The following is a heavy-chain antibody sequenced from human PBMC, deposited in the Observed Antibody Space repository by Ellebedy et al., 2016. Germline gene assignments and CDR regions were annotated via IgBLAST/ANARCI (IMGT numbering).Heavy chain of an antibody. V-gene: IGHV4-34*01. CDR1: GGSISSYY. Sequence: SETLSLTXTVSGGSISSYYWSWIRQPPGKGLEWIGEINHSGSTNYNPSLKSRVTMSVDTSKNQFSLKLSSVTAADTAVYYCARDRRGWYGGLFDYWGQGTLVTVSS. CDR2: INHSGST. J-gene: IGHJ4*02. D-gene: IGHD6-19*01. CDR3: ARDRRGWYGGLFDY.